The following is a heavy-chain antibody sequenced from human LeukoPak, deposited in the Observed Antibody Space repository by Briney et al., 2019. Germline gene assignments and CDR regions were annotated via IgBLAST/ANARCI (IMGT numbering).Heavy chain of an antibody. V-gene: IGHV3-21*01. Sequence: GGSLRLSCAASGFTFSSYSMNWVRQAPGKGLEWVSSISISSSYIYYADSVKGRFTISRDNAKNSLYLQMNSLRAEDTAVYYCARPVQCSGGSCYSRWFDPWGQGTLVTVSS. D-gene: IGHD2-15*01. CDR1: GFTFSSYS. CDR2: ISISSSYI. J-gene: IGHJ5*02. CDR3: ARPVQCSGGSCYSRWFDP.